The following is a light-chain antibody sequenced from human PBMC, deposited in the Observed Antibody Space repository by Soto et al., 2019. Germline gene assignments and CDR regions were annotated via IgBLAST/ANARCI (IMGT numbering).Light chain of an antibody. J-gene: IGKJ2*01. CDR3: QQLNSYPVT. CDR2: AAS. CDR1: QGISSY. Sequence: DIQLTQSPSFLSASVGDRVTITCRASQGISSYLAWYQQKPGKAPKLLIYAASTLQSGVPSRFSGSGSGTEFTLTIISLQPEYFATYYCQQLNSYPVTVGQGTKLEIK. V-gene: IGKV1-9*01.